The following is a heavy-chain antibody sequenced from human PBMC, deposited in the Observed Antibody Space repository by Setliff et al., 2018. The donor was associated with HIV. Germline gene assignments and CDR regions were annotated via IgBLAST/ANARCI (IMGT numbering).Heavy chain of an antibody. V-gene: IGHV3-23*01. Sequence: PGGSLRLSCAASGLTFKAYAMTWVRQAPGKGLEWVSAISGSGDTTYQTGPLKGRFTISRDNSKNTLYLQMNRLQTEDTGVYYCARDDSGYNYGGRGMDVWGQGTTVTVSS. CDR3: ARDDSGYNYGGRGMDV. CDR2: ISGSGDTT. D-gene: IGHD4-17*01. CDR1: GLTFKAYA. J-gene: IGHJ6*02.